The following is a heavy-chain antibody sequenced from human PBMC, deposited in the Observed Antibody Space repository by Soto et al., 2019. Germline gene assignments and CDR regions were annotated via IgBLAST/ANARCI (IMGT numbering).Heavy chain of an antibody. J-gene: IGHJ4*02. CDR3: ARGVNFDY. CDR2: IYYSGST. CDR1: GGSINNYY. Sequence: LSLTCTVSGGSINNYYWSWVRQPPGKGLEWIGYIYYSGSTNYNPSLKSRVTMSVDTSKNHFSLNLSSVTAADTAVYYCARGVNFDYWGPGTLVTVSS. V-gene: IGHV4-59*01.